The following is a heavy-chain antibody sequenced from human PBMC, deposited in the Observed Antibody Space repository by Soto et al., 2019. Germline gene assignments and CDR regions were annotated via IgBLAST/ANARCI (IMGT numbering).Heavy chain of an antibody. V-gene: IGHV4-34*01. CDR2: INHSGST. CDR3: ARRRTYYYGSGSYSFDY. Sequence: SETRYRTCAVHGGSFSCYYWSWIRQPPGKGLEWIGEINHSGSTNYNPSLKSRVTISVDTSKNQFSLKLSSVTAADTAVYYCARRRTYYYGSGSYSFDYWGQGTLVTVSS. D-gene: IGHD3-10*01. CDR1: GGSFSCYY. J-gene: IGHJ4*02.